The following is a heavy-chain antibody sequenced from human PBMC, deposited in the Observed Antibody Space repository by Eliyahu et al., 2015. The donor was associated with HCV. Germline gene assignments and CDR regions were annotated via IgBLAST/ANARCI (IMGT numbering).Heavy chain of an antibody. CDR1: GGSFSGYY. J-gene: IGHJ4*02. D-gene: IGHD1-26*01. V-gene: IGHV4-34*01. CDR2: INHSGST. CDR3: ARRTYSGSYFGY. Sequence: QVQLQQWGAGLLKPSETLSLTCAVYGGSFSGYYWSWIRQPPGKGLEWIGEINHSGSTNYNPSLKSRVTISVDTSKNQFSLKLSSVTAADTAVYYCARRTYSGSYFGYWGQGTLVTVSS.